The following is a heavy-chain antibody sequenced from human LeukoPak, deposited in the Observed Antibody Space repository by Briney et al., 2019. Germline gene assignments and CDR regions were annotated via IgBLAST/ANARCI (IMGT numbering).Heavy chain of an antibody. CDR1: GFTFSSYG. Sequence: PGGSLRLSCAASGFTFSSYGMHWVRQAPGKGLEWVAVIWYDGSNKYYADSVKGRFTISRDNSKNTLYLQMNSLRAEDTAVYYCGRDGGYCTNGVCANYYYYMDVWGKGTTVTVSS. CDR3: GRDGGYCTNGVCANYYYYMDV. D-gene: IGHD2-8*01. V-gene: IGHV3-33*01. CDR2: IWYDGSNK. J-gene: IGHJ6*03.